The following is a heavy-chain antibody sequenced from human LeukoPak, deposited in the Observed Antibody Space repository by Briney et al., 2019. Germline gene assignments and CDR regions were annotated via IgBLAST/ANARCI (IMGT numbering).Heavy chain of an antibody. V-gene: IGHV3-48*04. Sequence: GGSLRLSCAASGFTFSNYSMNWVRQAPGKGLEWVSHISTSSSTIYYADSVKGRFTISRDNAKNSLYLQMNSLRAEDTAVYYCARRHGDYFLDYWGQGTLVTVSS. CDR3: ARRHGDYFLDY. D-gene: IGHD4-17*01. CDR2: ISTSSSTI. CDR1: GFTFSNYS. J-gene: IGHJ4*02.